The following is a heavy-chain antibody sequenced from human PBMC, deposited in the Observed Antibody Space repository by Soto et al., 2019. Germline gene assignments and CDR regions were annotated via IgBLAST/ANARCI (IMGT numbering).Heavy chain of an antibody. CDR1: GGSISSYY. Sequence: SETLSLTCTVSGGSISSYYWSWIRQPPGKGLEWIGYIYYSGSTNYNPSLKGRVTISVDTSKNQFSLKLSSVTAADTAVYYCARAQVPPGSYYYYMDVWGKGTTVTVSS. CDR2: IYYSGST. J-gene: IGHJ6*03. CDR3: ARAQVPPGSYYYYMDV. V-gene: IGHV4-59*01. D-gene: IGHD3-10*01.